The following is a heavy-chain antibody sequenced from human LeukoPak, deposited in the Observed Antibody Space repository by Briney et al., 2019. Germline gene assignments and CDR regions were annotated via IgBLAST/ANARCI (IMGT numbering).Heavy chain of an antibody. CDR3: ASPNDYGGLKAGFWWY. V-gene: IGHV1-69*02. J-gene: IGHJ4*02. Sequence: SVKVSCKASGYTFTSYYMHWMRQAPGQGLEWMGMIIPILGIANYAQKFQGRVTITADKSTSTAYMELSSLRSEDTAVYYCASPNDYGGLKAGFWWYWGQGTLVTVSS. D-gene: IGHD4-23*01. CDR1: GYTFTSYY. CDR2: IIPILGIA.